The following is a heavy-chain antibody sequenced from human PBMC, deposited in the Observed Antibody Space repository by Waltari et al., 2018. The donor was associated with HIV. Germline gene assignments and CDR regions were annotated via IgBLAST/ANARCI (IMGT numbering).Heavy chain of an antibody. Sequence: YLLESGGGLVQPGGSLKLSCVASGFNLSTSAMAWIRQTPGKGREWLSGLSGRENEAYYADSVKGRFSVSRGDSENTLSLNMENLTVEDTAFYFCAREAVAATAPFDLWGQGTLVTVSS. CDR3: AREAVAATAPFDL. D-gene: IGHD1-1*01. CDR2: LSGRENEA. J-gene: IGHJ4*02. CDR1: GFNLSTSA. V-gene: IGHV3-23*01.